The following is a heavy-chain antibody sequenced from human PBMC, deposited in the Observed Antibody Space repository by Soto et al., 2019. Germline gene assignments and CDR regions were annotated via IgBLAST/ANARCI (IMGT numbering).Heavy chain of an antibody. Sequence: SVKVSCKASGYTFTGYYMHWVRQAPGQGLEWMGWINPNSGGTNYAQKFQGRVTMTRDTSISTAYMELSRLRSDDTAVYYCARGVEYSSSYYYYGMDVWGQGTTVTVSS. CDR2: INPNSGGT. V-gene: IGHV1-2*02. CDR1: GYTFTGYY. CDR3: ARGVEYSSSYYYYGMDV. J-gene: IGHJ6*02. D-gene: IGHD6-6*01.